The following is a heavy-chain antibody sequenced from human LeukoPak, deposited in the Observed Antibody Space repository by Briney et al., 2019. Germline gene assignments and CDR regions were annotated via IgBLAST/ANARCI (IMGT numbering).Heavy chain of an antibody. CDR1: GGSLSSGGYS. CDR2: IYQTGST. CDR3: VRGTLKNWFDP. V-gene: IGHV4-30-2*01. Sequence: SQTLSLTCAVSGGSLSSGGYSWSWIRQPPGKGLEWIGYIYQTGSTYYNPSLKSRVTISVDRSKNQSSLELTSVTAADTAVYYCVRGTLKNWFDPWGQGTLVTVSS. J-gene: IGHJ5*02.